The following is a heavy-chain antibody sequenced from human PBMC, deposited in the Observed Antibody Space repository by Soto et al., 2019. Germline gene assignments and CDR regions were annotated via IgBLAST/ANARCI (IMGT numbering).Heavy chain of an antibody. CDR2: IWYDGSNK. CDR3: ARIPQIAVAGTRFGYLDL. J-gene: IGHJ2*01. Sequence: QVQLEESGGGVVQPGRSLRLSCAASGFTFSSYGMHWVRQAPGKGLEWVAVIWYDGSNKYYADSVKGRFTISRDNSKNTLYLQMNSLGAEDTAVYYCARIPQIAVAGTRFGYLDLWGRGTLVTVSS. D-gene: IGHD6-19*01. V-gene: IGHV3-33*01. CDR1: GFTFSSYG.